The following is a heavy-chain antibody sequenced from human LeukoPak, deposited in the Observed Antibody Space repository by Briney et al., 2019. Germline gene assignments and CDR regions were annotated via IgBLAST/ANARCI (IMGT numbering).Heavy chain of an antibody. Sequence: KASETLSLTCTVSGDSISTFYWSWIRQPAEKGLEWIGRINFSGSTNYNPSLKSRVTMSVDTSKNQFSLKLNSVTAADTAVYYCARGGGIGNPNAFDIWGQGTMVTVSS. CDR2: INFSGST. V-gene: IGHV4-4*07. D-gene: IGHD1-1*01. J-gene: IGHJ3*02. CDR3: ARGGGIGNPNAFDI. CDR1: GDSISTFY.